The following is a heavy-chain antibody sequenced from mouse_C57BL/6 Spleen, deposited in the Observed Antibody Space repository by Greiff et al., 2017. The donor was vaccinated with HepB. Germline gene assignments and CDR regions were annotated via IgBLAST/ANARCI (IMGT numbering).Heavy chain of an antibody. Sequence: VQLQQPGAELVKPGASVKMSCKASGYTFTSYWITWVKQRPGQGLEWIGDIYPGSGSTNYNEKFKSKATLTVDTSSSTAYMQLSSLTSEDSAVYYGARGEMGLRRPGYWGQGTTLTVSS. CDR3: ARGEMGLRRPGY. CDR1: GYTFTSYW. CDR2: IYPGSGST. D-gene: IGHD2-2*01. J-gene: IGHJ2*01. V-gene: IGHV1-55*01.